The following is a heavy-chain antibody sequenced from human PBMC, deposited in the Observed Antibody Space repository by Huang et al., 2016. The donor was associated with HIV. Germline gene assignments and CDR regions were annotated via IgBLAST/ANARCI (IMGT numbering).Heavy chain of an antibody. CDR1: GGSISSGHYY. D-gene: IGHD1-7*01. J-gene: IGHJ6*03. CDR2: IYYIGIT. V-gene: IGHV4-30-4*08. Sequence: QVQLQESGPGLVKPSQTLSLTCTVSGGSISSGHYYWNWIRQPPGQCLEWIGFIYYIGITYYNPSLKSRVTISLDTSKNHFSLRLSSVTAADTAVYYCARELRNYYYMDVWGKGTTVTVSS. CDR3: ARELRNYYYMDV.